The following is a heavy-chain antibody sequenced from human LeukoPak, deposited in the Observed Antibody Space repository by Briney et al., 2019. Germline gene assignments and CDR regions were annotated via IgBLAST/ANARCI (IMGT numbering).Heavy chain of an antibody. CDR2: IRSSSSYI. CDR3: ARGGKLEPTALAS. V-gene: IGHV3-21*01. D-gene: IGHD2-21*02. J-gene: IGHJ5*02. Sequence: GGSLRLSCAASGFTFSSYSMNWVRQAPGKGLEWVSSIRSSSSYINYADSVRGRSTISRDNANRMLSLHINSLRVEDSAIYYCARGGKLEPTALASWGQGSLVVVSS. CDR1: GFTFSSYS.